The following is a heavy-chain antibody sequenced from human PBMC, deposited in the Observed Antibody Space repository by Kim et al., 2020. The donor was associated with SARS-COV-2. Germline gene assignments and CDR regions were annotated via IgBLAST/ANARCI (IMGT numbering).Heavy chain of an antibody. Sequence: GESLKIYCKGSGYTFTNFWIGWVRQMPGKGLEWMGIIYPGDSDTKYSPSFQGQVTISADRSVSTASLQWSSLKASDTAMYYCARLSSGTYSGRYFDYWGQGTLVTVSS. CDR2: IYPGDSDT. D-gene: IGHD1-26*01. CDR1: GYTFTNFW. CDR3: ARLSSGTYSGRYFDY. J-gene: IGHJ4*02. V-gene: IGHV5-51*01.